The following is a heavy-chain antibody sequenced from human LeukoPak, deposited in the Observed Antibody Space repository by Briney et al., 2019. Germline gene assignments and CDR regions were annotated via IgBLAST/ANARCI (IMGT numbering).Heavy chain of an antibody. J-gene: IGHJ6*03. CDR2: ISGSGGST. Sequence: GGSLRLSCAASGFTFSSYAMSWVRQAPGKGLEWVSAISGSGGSTYYADSVKGRFTISRDNSKNTLYLQMNSLRAEDTAVYYCAKLRFSTSPSYYYKDVWGKGTTVTVSS. V-gene: IGHV3-23*01. CDR1: GFTFSSYA. D-gene: IGHD3-10*01. CDR3: AKLRFSTSPSYYYKDV.